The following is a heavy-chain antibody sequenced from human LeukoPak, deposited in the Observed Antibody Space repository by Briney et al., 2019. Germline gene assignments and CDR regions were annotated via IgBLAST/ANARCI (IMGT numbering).Heavy chain of an antibody. CDR3: ARYLSSTQLDY. CDR2: IYYSGST. Sequence: PSETLSLTCTVSGGSISSGGYYWSWIRQHPGKGLEWIGYIYYSGSTYYNPSLKSRVTVSVDTSKNQFSLKLSSVTAADTAVYYCARYLSSTQLDYWGQGTLVTVSS. V-gene: IGHV4-31*03. J-gene: IGHJ4*02. CDR1: GGSISSGGYY. D-gene: IGHD2-2*01.